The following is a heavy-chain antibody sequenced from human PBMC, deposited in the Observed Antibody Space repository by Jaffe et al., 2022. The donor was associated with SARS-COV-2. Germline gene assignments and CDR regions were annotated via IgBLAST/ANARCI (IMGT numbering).Heavy chain of an antibody. CDR3: ARDPFAGLRYFFDY. D-gene: IGHD3-9*01. V-gene: IGHV3-21*01. Sequence: EVQLVESGGGLVKPGGSLRLSCAASGFTFSSYSMNWVRQAPGKGLEWVSSISSSSSYIYYADSVKGRFTISRDNAKNSLYLQMNSLRAEDTAVYYCARDPFAGLRYFFDYWGQGTLVTVSS. J-gene: IGHJ4*02. CDR2: ISSSSSYI. CDR1: GFTFSSYS.